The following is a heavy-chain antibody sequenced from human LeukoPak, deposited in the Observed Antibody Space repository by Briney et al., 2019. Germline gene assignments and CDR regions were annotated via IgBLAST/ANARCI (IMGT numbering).Heavy chain of an antibody. CDR2: IKPDGGVR. CDR3: AKDKAPLYSGYDWDLDF. Sequence: GGSLRLSCAASGFTFDTYWMSWVRRAPGKGLEWVANIKPDGGVRTYMGSVKGRFTISRDNAKNSVYLQMNSLRAEDTALYYCAKDKAPLYSGYDWDLDFWGQGTMVTVSS. V-gene: IGHV3-7*03. D-gene: IGHD5-12*01. CDR1: GFTFDTYW. J-gene: IGHJ4*02.